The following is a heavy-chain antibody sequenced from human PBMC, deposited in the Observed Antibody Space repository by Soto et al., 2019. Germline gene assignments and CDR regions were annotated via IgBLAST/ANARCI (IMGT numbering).Heavy chain of an antibody. V-gene: IGHV1-46*01. D-gene: IGHD2-2*01. J-gene: IGHJ6*02. Sequence: ASVKVSCKASGYTFTSSYIHGVRQAPGQGLEWMGIINPSGGSTSYAQKFQGRVTMTWDTSTSTVYMELSSLRSEDTAVYYCARELPAAILNYYYGMDVWGQGTTVTVSS. CDR2: INPSGGST. CDR3: ARELPAAILNYYYGMDV. CDR1: GYTFTSSY.